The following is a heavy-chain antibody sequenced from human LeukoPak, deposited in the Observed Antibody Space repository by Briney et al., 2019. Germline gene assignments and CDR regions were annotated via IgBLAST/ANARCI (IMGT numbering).Heavy chain of an antibody. CDR2: ISGSGYTT. V-gene: IGHV3-23*01. CDR1: GFTFSSFA. Sequence: GGSLRLSCVGSGFTFSSFAINWVRQAPGKGLEWVSGISGSGYTTYYADSVRGRFSISRDNSRNTLSLQMSSLRAEDTAVYYCAKARSLTCGGDCYQIDYWGQGTLVIVSS. J-gene: IGHJ4*02. CDR3: AKARSLTCGGDCYQIDY. D-gene: IGHD2-21*02.